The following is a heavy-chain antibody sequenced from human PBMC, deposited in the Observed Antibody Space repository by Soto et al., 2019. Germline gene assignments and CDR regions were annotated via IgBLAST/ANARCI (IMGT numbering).Heavy chain of an antibody. CDR2: INPNSGGT. CDR1: GYTFTGYY. J-gene: IGHJ3*02. D-gene: IGHD6-19*01. CDR3: ARSSSGAVADAFDI. Sequence: GASVKVSCKASGYTFTGYYMHWVRQAPGQGLEWMGWINPNSGGTNYAQKFQGWVTMTRDTSISTAYMELSRLRSDYTAVYYCARSSSGAVADAFDIWGQGTMVTVSS. V-gene: IGHV1-2*04.